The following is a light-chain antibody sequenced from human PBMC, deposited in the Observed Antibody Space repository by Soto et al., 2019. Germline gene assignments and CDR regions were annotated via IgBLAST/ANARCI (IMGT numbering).Light chain of an antibody. V-gene: IGKV3-15*01. J-gene: IGKJ1*01. CDR1: QTVSRN. CDR3: QQYNNWPRT. Sequence: EVVMTQSPATLSVSPGERATLSCRASQTVSRNLAWYQQRPGQAPRLLIYGASTRDTGIPARFSGSGSGTEFTLTISSLQSEDFAVYYCQQYNNWPRTFGQGTKVDI. CDR2: GAS.